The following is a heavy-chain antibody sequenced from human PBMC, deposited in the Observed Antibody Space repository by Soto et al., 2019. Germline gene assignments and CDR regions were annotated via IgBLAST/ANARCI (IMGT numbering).Heavy chain of an antibody. J-gene: IGHJ4*02. CDR1: GYIFTTYH. V-gene: IGHV1-46*01. D-gene: IGHD6-19*01. Sequence: GASVKVSCKASGYIFTTYHFHWVRQAPGQGLEWMGVINPSSGSTTYAQKFQGRVTMTRDTSTSTVYVELTRLTSDDTAVYSCARWHSSGHIDYWGQGTLVTVSS. CDR2: INPSSGST. CDR3: ARWHSSGHIDY.